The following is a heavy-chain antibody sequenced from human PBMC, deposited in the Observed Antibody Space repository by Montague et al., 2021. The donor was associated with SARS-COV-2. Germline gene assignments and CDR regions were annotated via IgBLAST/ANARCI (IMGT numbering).Heavy chain of an antibody. Sequence: SLRLSCAASGFTFSNIWMSWVRQAPGKGLERVANIKPDESEKNYVDSVKGRFSISRDNAKNSLYLQMDNLRAEDTAIYYCAKNGGAHGLDVWGQGTSVSVSS. J-gene: IGHJ6*02. V-gene: IGHV3-7*01. CDR1: GFTFSNIW. D-gene: IGHD4-23*01. CDR3: AKNGGAHGLDV. CDR2: IKPDESEK.